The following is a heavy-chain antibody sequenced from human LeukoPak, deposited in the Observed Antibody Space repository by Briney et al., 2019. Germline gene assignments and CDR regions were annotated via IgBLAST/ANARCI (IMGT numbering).Heavy chain of an antibody. CDR3: ARRALAGYWFDP. V-gene: IGHV4-30-2*01. Sequence: SETLSPTCAVSGDSISSGAYSWSWIRQTPGRGLEWIGYIYRSGSTYYNPSLKSRVALSLDRSQNQFSLSVSSVTAADTAVYYCARRALAGYWFDPWGQGTLVTVSS. J-gene: IGHJ5*02. CDR2: IYRSGST. D-gene: IGHD6-19*01. CDR1: GDSISSGAYS.